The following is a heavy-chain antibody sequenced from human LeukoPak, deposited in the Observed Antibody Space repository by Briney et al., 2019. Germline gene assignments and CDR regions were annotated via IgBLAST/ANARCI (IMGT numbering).Heavy chain of an antibody. V-gene: IGHV3-48*04. D-gene: IGHD5-18*01. CDR1: GFTFSSYS. Sequence: PGGSLRLSCAASGFTFSSYSMNWVRQAPGKGLEWVSYISSSRSTIYYADSVKGRFTISRDNAKNSLYLQMNSLRAEDTAVYYCARGDRATPDYWGQGTLVTVSS. CDR2: ISSSRSTI. J-gene: IGHJ4*02. CDR3: ARGDRATPDY.